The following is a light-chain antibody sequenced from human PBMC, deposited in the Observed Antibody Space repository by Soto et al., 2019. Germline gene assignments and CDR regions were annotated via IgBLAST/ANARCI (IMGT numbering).Light chain of an antibody. CDR1: QNIRTY. CDR2: AAS. Sequence: DIRMTQSPSSLSASVGDRVTIACRASQNIRTYLNWYQQNPGKAPKLLIYAASNLHSGVPSRFSGSGSGTDFTLNISSLQPEDFATYYCQQAYSKNTFGGGTKVEIK. J-gene: IGKJ4*01. V-gene: IGKV1-39*01. CDR3: QQAYSKNT.